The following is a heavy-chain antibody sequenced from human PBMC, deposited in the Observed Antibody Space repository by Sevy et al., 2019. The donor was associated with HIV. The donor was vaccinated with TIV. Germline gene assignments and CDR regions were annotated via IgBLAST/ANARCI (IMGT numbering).Heavy chain of an antibody. J-gene: IGHJ5*02. V-gene: IGHV4-39*01. CDR2: IYYSGST. D-gene: IGHD6-13*01. CDR1: GGSISSSSYY. Sequence: SETLSLTCTVSGGSISSSSYYWGWIRQPPGKGLEWIGGIYYSGSTYYNPSLKSRVTISVDTSKNQFSLKLSSVTAADTDVYYCARLPRTSIAAAGTGNAKFDPWGQGTLVTVSS. CDR3: ARLPRTSIAAAGTGNAKFDP.